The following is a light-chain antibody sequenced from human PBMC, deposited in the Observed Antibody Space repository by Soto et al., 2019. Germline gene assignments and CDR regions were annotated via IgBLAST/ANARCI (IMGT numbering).Light chain of an antibody. CDR1: SSNIGAGYD. CDR3: QSYDSTLSARYV. J-gene: IGLJ1*01. CDR2: GNI. Sequence: QSALAQPPSVSGAPGQSVTISCTGSSSNIGAGYDVHWYQQRPGTAPKLLIFGNINRPSGVPDRFSGSKSGTSASLAITGLQAEDEGDYYCQSYDSTLSARYVFGTGTKVTV. V-gene: IGLV1-40*01.